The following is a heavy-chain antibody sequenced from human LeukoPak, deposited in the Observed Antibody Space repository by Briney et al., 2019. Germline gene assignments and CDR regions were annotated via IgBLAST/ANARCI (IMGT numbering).Heavy chain of an antibody. CDR1: GFTFDDYA. Sequence: GGSLRLSCAASGFTFDDYAMHWVRQAPGKGLEWVSLISWDGGSTYYADPVKGRFTISRDNSKNSLYLQMNSLRAEDTALYYCAKDGNYDSSGPQGYYSDYWGQGTLVTVSS. D-gene: IGHD3-22*01. CDR2: ISWDGGST. CDR3: AKDGNYDSSGPQGYYSDY. V-gene: IGHV3-43D*03. J-gene: IGHJ4*02.